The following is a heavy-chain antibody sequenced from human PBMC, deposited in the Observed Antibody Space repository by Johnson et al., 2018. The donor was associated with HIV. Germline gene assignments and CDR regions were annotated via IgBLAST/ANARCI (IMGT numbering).Heavy chain of an antibody. CDR3: AKAYCPGCDAFEI. Sequence: QVQLVESGGGVVQPGRSLRLSCAASGFTFSSYAMHWVRQAPGKGLEWVAVISYDGSNKYYADSVKGRFTISRDNSKTTLYLQMNSLRTEDTGVYYCAKAYCPGCDAFEIWGQGTVVTVSS. D-gene: IGHD2-15*01. CDR1: GFTFSSYA. J-gene: IGHJ3*02. CDR2: ISYDGSNK. V-gene: IGHV3-30*04.